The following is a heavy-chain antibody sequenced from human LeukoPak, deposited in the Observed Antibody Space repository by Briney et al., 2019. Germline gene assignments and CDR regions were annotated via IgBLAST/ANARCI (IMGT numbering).Heavy chain of an antibody. Sequence: PGGSLRLSCAASGFTFDDYAVHWVRQAPGKGLEWVSLISGDGGSTYYADSVKGRFTISRDNSKNSLYLQMNSLRTEDTALYYCAKDPLRGYSYGFPGYWGQGTLVTVSS. CDR2: ISGDGGST. V-gene: IGHV3-43*02. J-gene: IGHJ4*02. CDR3: AKDPLRGYSYGFPGY. CDR1: GFTFDDYA. D-gene: IGHD5-18*01.